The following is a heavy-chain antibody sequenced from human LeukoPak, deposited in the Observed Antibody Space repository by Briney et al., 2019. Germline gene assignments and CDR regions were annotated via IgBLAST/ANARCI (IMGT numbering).Heavy chain of an antibody. CDR3: AKEFKDTAMVIYYYYYMDV. D-gene: IGHD5-18*01. Sequence: GGSLRLSCAASGFTFSSYGMHWVRQAPGKGLEWVAFIRYDGSNKYYADSVKGRFTISRDNSKNTLYLQMNSLRAEDTAVYYCAKEFKDTAMVIYYYYYMDVWGKGTTVTISS. CDR1: GFTFSSYG. V-gene: IGHV3-30*02. J-gene: IGHJ6*03. CDR2: IRYDGSNK.